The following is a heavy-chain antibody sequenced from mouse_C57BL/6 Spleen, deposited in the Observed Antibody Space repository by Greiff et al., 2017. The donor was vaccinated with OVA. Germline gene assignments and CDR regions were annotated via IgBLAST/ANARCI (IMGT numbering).Heavy chain of an antibody. CDR2: INPNNGGT. CDR3: ANWDKDYFDY. Sequence: VQLQQSGPELVKPGASVKISCKASGYTFTDYYMNWVKQSHGKSLEWIGDINPNNGGTSYNQKFKGKATLTVDKSSSTAYMELRSLTSEDSAVYYCANWDKDYFDYWGQGTTLTVSS. D-gene: IGHD4-1*01. J-gene: IGHJ2*01. V-gene: IGHV1-26*01. CDR1: GYTFTDYY.